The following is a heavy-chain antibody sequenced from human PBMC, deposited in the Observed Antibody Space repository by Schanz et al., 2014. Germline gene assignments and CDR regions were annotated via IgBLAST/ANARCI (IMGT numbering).Heavy chain of an antibody. D-gene: IGHD3-10*02. Sequence: QVQLQESGPGLVKPSETLSLTCTVSGGSISSYYWNWIRQPPGKGLEWIGYVYYTGSTTYNPSLKSRVTISVVPSKRQFSPKLSSVTAADTAVYYCARDKVTTLGYYGMDVWGQGTTVTVSS. CDR2: VYYTGST. CDR3: ARDKVTTLGYYGMDV. V-gene: IGHV4-59*01. CDR1: GGSISSYY. J-gene: IGHJ6*02.